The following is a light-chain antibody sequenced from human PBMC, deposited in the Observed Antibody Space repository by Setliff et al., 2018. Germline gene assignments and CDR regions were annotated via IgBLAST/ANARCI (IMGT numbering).Light chain of an antibody. Sequence: QSVLTQPAAVSGSPGQSIAISCTGTSRDVGGYNFVSWYQHHPDKAPKLLIYDVTVRPSGVSDRFSGSKSGNTVSLTISGLQAEDEADYYCLSYTSDTTHAVFGGGTKVTV. CDR2: DVT. CDR1: SRDVGGYNF. J-gene: IGLJ2*01. CDR3: LSYTSDTTHAV. V-gene: IGLV2-14*03.